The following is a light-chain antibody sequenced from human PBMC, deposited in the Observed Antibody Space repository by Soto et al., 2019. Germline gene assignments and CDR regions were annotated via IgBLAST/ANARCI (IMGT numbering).Light chain of an antibody. CDR3: QQRDNWPT. CDR1: QSVDTY. Sequence: EIVLTQSPATLSLSPGERATLSCRASQSVDTYLAWYQQKPGQAPSLLIYDPSKRATGIPARFSGSGSGTDFTLTISSLEPEDFAVYYCQQRDNWPTFGQGTRLEIK. V-gene: IGKV3-11*01. J-gene: IGKJ5*01. CDR2: DPS.